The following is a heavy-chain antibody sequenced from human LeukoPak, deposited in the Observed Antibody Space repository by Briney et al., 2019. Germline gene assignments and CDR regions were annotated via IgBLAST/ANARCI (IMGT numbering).Heavy chain of an antibody. D-gene: IGHD1-1*01. CDR2: IHYSGST. CDR1: GGSISSYH. V-gene: IGHV4-59*01. J-gene: IGHJ4*02. Sequence: SETLSLTCTVSGGSISSYHWSWIRQSPGKGLEWIGYIHYSGSTNYNPSLKSRVTISIDTSKNQISLKVSSVTAADTAVYYCAGAGNNWSFDYWGQGTLVTVSS. CDR3: AGAGNNWSFDY.